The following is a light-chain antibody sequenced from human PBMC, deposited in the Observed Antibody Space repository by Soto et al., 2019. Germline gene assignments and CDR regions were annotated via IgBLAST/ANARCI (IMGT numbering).Light chain of an antibody. CDR3: QSYDSILSGVV. Sequence: QAVVTQPPSVSGAPGQRVTISCTGSSSNIGAGYDVHWYQQLPGTAPKLLIYGNSNRPSGVPDRFSGSKSGTSASLAITGLQAEDEADYYCQSYDSILSGVVFGGGTKVTVL. CDR2: GNS. V-gene: IGLV1-40*01. CDR1: SSNIGAGYD. J-gene: IGLJ2*01.